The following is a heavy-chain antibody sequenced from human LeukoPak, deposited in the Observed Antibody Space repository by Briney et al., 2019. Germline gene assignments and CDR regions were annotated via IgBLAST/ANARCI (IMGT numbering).Heavy chain of an antibody. CDR1: GFTFSSYS. CDR3: ATQKYSSSWYYFDY. Sequence: KPGGSLRLSCAASGFTFSSYSMNWVRQAPGKGLEWVSSISSSSSYIYYADSVKGRFTISRDNAKNSLYLHMNSLRAEDTAVYYCATQKYSSSWYYFDYWGQGTLVTVSS. V-gene: IGHV3-21*01. J-gene: IGHJ4*01. CDR2: ISSSSSYI. D-gene: IGHD6-13*01.